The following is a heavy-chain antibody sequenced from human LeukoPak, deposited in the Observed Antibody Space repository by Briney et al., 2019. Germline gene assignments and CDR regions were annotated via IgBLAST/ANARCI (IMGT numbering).Heavy chain of an antibody. J-gene: IGHJ4*02. CDR2: INHSGST. CDR3: ARGEDTSGYCVEFDY. CDR1: GGSFSGFY. D-gene: IGHD3-22*01. Sequence: SETLSLTCAVYGGSFSGFYWSWIRQPPGKGLEWIGEINHSGSTNFNPSLKSRVTLSVDTSKNQFSLKLSSVTAADTAVYYCARGEDTSGYCVEFDYSGQGTLVSVSS. V-gene: IGHV4-34*01.